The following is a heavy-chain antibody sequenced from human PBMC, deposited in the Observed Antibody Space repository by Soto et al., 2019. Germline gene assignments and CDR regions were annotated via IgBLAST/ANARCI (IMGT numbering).Heavy chain of an antibody. V-gene: IGHV4-30-2*01. D-gene: IGHD3-9*01. CDR1: GGSISSGGYS. CDR3: ARTYYDILTGYLFKS. Sequence: SETLSLTCAVSGGSISSGGYSWSWIRQPPGKGLEWIGYIYHSGSTYYNPSLKSRVTISVDRSKNQFSLKLSSVTAADTAVYYCARTYYDILTGYLFKSWGQGTLVTVSS. CDR2: IYHSGST. J-gene: IGHJ5*02.